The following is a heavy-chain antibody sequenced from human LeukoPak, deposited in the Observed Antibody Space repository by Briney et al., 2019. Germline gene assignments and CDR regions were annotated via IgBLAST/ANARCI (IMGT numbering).Heavy chain of an antibody. Sequence: GGSLRLSCAASGFTFSSYWMHWFRQAPGKGLEWVATVSYDGSYEFYPDSVKGRFTISRNDSDKTVHLQMSSLRPEDSGVFYCAKGRGPLYYYAVDAWGQGTTVTVSS. CDR2: VSYDGSYE. J-gene: IGHJ6*02. CDR1: GFTFSSYW. D-gene: IGHD1-14*01. V-gene: IGHV3-30*18. CDR3: AKGRGPLYYYAVDA.